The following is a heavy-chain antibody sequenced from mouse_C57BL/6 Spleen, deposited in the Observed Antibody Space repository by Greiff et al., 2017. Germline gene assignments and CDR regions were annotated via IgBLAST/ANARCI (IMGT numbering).Heavy chain of an antibody. CDR2: IDPETGGT. CDR3: TRDFSYYYGSSFSWFAY. CDR1: GYTFTDYE. Sequence: QVQLQQSGAELVRPGASVTLSCKASGYTFTDYEMHWVKQTPVHGLEWIGAIDPETGGTAYNQKFKGKAILTADKSSSTAYMELRSLTSDDSAVYYCTRDFSYYYGSSFSWFAYWGQGTLLTVSA. D-gene: IGHD1-1*01. J-gene: IGHJ3*01. V-gene: IGHV1-15*01.